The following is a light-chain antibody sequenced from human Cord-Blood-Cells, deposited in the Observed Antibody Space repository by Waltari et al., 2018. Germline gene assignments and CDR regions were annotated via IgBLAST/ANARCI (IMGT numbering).Light chain of an antibody. Sequence: QSALTQPASVSGSPGQSITISCTGTSSDVGSYNLVSWYQQHPGKAPKLMIYEGSKRPSGVSNRVAGSKSGNTASPTISGLQAEGVADYSSYSYAASSTVVVGGGTKLTVL. CDR3: YSYAASSTVV. J-gene: IGLJ2*01. CDR1: SSDVGSYNL. CDR2: EGS. V-gene: IGLV2-23*01.